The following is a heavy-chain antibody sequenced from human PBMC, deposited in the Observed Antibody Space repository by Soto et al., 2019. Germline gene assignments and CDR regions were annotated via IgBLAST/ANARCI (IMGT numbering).Heavy chain of an antibody. Sequence: EVQLVESGGGLVKPGGSLRLSCAASGFTFSNAWMNWVRQAPGKGLEWVGRIKSKTDGGTTDYAAPVKGRFTISRDDSKNTLYLQMNSLKTEDTALYYCTTDAPLVRTLGYYYYGMDVWGQGTTVTVSS. D-gene: IGHD6-13*01. J-gene: IGHJ6*02. CDR1: GFTFSNAW. CDR2: IKSKTDGGTT. V-gene: IGHV3-15*07. CDR3: TTDAPLVRTLGYYYYGMDV.